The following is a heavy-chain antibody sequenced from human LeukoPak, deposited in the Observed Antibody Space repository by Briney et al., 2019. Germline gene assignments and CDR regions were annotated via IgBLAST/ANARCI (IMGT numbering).Heavy chain of an antibody. Sequence: ASVKVSCKASGYTFTSYYMHWVRQAPGQGLEWMGIINPSGGSTSYAQKFQGRVTMTRDMSTSTVYMELGSLRSEDTAVYYCARANPYYYGSGSYLLYYFDYWGQGTLVTVSS. CDR2: INPSGGST. J-gene: IGHJ4*02. CDR1: GYTFTSYY. D-gene: IGHD3-10*01. CDR3: ARANPYYYGSGSYLLYYFDY. V-gene: IGHV1-46*01.